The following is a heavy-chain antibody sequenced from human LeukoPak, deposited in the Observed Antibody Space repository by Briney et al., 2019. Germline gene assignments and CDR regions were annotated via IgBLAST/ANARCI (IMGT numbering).Heavy chain of an antibody. D-gene: IGHD5-12*01. CDR2: ITYSGST. Sequence: SQTLSLTCTISGGSISSDDYYWSWIRQPPGKGLEWIGHITYSGSTDYSPSLRSRVTMSVDTSKNQFSLKLNSVTAAETAMYFCARGGVGGYDYFDSWGQGTLVAVSS. CDR1: GGSISSDDYY. V-gene: IGHV4-30-4*01. J-gene: IGHJ4*02. CDR3: ARGGVGGYDYFDS.